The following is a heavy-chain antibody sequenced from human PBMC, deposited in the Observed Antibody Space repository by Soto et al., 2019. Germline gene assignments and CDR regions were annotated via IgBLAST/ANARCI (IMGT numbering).Heavy chain of an antibody. V-gene: IGHV4-30-4*02. Sequence: NPSETLSLTCTVSGGSTSSDNYWSWIRQPAGKGLEWIGHIYYSGNTDYNPSLKSRLAISIDTSKNQFSLKLSSVTAADTAVYFCAREGGESSDGLYYFDSWGQGSLVTVSS. CDR1: GGSTSSDNY. CDR2: IYYSGNT. D-gene: IGHD3-16*01. CDR3: AREGGESSDGLYYFDS. J-gene: IGHJ4*02.